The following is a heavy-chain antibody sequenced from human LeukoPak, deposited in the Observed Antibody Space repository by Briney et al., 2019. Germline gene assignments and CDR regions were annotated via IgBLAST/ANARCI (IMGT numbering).Heavy chain of an antibody. V-gene: IGHV3-23*01. CDR2: ISGSGGST. CDR1: GFTFSSYA. J-gene: IGHJ4*02. D-gene: IGHD6-19*01. CDR3: AKDGGWPRIFDY. Sequence: GGSLSLSCAVSGFTFSSYAMSWVRQAPAKGLEWVSAISGSGGSTYYADSGKGRFTISRDNSKNTLYLQMNSLRAEDTAVYYCAKDGGWPRIFDYWGQGTLVTVSS.